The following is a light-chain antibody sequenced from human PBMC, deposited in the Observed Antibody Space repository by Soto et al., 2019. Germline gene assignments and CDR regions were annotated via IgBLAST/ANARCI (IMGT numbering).Light chain of an antibody. J-gene: IGKJ1*01. Sequence: DIQMTQSPSSLSASVGDRVTITCRASQSINSYLNWYQHKPGKAPKVLIYAASSLQSGVPSRFSGSGSGTDFTLTISSLQPEDFATYYCQQSYSTLRTFGQGTKVEIK. CDR3: QQSYSTLRT. V-gene: IGKV1-39*01. CDR2: AAS. CDR1: QSINSY.